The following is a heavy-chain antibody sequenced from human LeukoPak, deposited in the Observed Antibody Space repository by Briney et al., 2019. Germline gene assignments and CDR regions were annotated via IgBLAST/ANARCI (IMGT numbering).Heavy chain of an antibody. V-gene: IGHV3-48*03. CDR1: GFIFSNYE. Sequence: PGGPLRLSCVASGFIFSNYEMNWVRQTPGKGLEWVSYISDHGKSRNYVDSVKGRLTISRDNAKNSLYLQMNSLRVEDTAIYFCARARIAAPLLDYWGQGTLVTVSS. CDR2: ISDHGKSR. D-gene: IGHD6-13*01. CDR3: ARARIAAPLLDY. J-gene: IGHJ4*02.